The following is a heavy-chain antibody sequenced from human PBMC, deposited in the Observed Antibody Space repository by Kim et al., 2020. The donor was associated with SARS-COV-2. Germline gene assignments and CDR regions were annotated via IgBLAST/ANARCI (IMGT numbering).Heavy chain of an antibody. CDR2: IYYSGST. V-gene: IGHV4-39*01. D-gene: IGHD3-16*01. CDR3: ASPGPGGDYVWGSYLEARC. J-gene: IGHJ4*02. CDR1: GGSISSSSYY. Sequence: SETLSLTCTVSGGSISSSSYYWGWIRQPPGKGLEWIGSIYYSGSTYYNPSLKSRVTISVDTSKNQFSLKLSSVTAADTAVYYCASPGPGGDYVWGSYLEARCWGQGTLVTVSS.